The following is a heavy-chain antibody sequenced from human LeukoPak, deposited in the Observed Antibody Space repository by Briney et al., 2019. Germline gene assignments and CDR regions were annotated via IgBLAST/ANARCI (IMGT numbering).Heavy chain of an antibody. CDR1: GFTFSSYS. CDR3: ARDRILRQFDY. D-gene: IGHD4-17*01. J-gene: IGHJ4*02. CDR2: ISSSSSNI. Sequence: GGSLRLSCAASGFTFSSYSMNWVRQAPGKGLEWVSSISSSSSNIYYADSVKGRFTISRNNAKNSLYLQMNSLRAEDTAVYYCARDRILRQFDYWGQGTLVTVSS. V-gene: IGHV3-21*01.